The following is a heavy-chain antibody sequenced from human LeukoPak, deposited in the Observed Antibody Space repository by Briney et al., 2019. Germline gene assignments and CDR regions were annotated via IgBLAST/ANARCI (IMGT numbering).Heavy chain of an antibody. CDR3: ANDYDSSGYYFDY. CDR1: GFXFSSYA. D-gene: IGHD3-22*01. CDR2: ISGSGGST. J-gene: IGHJ4*02. V-gene: IGHV3-23*01. Sequence: GGSLRLSCAASGFXFSSYAISWVRQAPGKGLEWVSAISGSGGSTYYADSVKGRFTISRDNSKNTLYLQMNSLRAEDTAVYYCANDYDSSGYYFDYWGQGTLVTVSS.